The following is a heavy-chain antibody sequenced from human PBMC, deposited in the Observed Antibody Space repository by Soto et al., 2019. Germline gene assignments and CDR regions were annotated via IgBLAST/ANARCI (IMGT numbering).Heavy chain of an antibody. J-gene: IGHJ6*02. CDR3: AKGRSYYYYYGVDV. Sequence: EVQLLESGGGLVQPGGSLRLSCAASGFTFSSCAMGWIRQAPGMGLEWVSDIIDSGGSTSYADSVKGRFTISRDNSKSTLYLQMNSLRAEDTALYYCAKGRSYYYYYGVDVWGQGTTVTVSS. V-gene: IGHV3-23*01. CDR2: IIDSGGST. CDR1: GFTFSSCA.